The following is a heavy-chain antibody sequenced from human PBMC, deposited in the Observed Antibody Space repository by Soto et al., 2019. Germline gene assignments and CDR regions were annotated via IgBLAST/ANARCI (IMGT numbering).Heavy chain of an antibody. CDR3: ERDMRYEAVCDY. V-gene: IGHV1-18*01. CDR1: GYTFTNYG. D-gene: IGHD5-12*01. CDR2: ISAYNNDR. J-gene: IGHJ4*02. Sequence: QVQLMQSGVEVKKPGASMKVSCMASGYTFTNYGMSWLRQAPGQGLEWIGWISAYNNDRKYAQKFQGRVTMTTDTSTTTAYMELVNLRSDDTAVYYCERDMRYEAVCDYWGPGTLVTVSS.